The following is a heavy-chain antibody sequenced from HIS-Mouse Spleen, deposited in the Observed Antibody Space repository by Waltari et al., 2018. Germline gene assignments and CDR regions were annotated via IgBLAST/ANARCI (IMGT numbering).Heavy chain of an antibody. V-gene: IGHV1-2*02. Sequence: QVQLVQSGAEVKKPGASVKVSCKASGYTFTGHYQPWVRQAPGQGREWMGWINPNSGGTNYAQKFQGRVTMTRDTSISTAYMELSRLRSDDTAVYYCARSPSGSSWYDYWGQGTLVTVSS. CDR3: ARSPSGSSWYDY. CDR2: INPNSGGT. D-gene: IGHD6-13*01. J-gene: IGHJ4*02. CDR1: GYTFTGHY.